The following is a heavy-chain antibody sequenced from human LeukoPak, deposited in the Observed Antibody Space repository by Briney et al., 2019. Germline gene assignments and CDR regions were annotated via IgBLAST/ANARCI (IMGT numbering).Heavy chain of an antibody. D-gene: IGHD3-10*01. J-gene: IGHJ4*02. V-gene: IGHV4-39*01. CDR1: GGSISSSSYY. CDR3: ARHEVLLWFGTTPYYFDY. Sequence: PSETLSLTCTVSGGSISSSSYYWGWIRQPPGKGLEWIGSIYYSGSTYYNPSLKSRVTISVDTSKNQFSLKLSSVTAADTAVYYCARHEVLLWFGTTPYYFDYWGQGTLVTVSS. CDR2: IYYSGST.